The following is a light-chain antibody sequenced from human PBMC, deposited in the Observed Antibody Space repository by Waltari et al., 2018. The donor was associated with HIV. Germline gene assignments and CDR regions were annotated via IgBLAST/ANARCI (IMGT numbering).Light chain of an antibody. CDR3: STWDNSLSHWV. Sequence: QSVVTQPPSASGPPGQNISISCSGAIPTLAGNFVYWYQQRPGPAPRLPIYRNDQRPSGVPDRFSGSKSATSASLAISGLRSEDEADYHCSTWDNSLSHWVFGGGTKVTVL. CDR1: IPTLAGNF. CDR2: RND. J-gene: IGLJ3*02. V-gene: IGLV1-47*01.